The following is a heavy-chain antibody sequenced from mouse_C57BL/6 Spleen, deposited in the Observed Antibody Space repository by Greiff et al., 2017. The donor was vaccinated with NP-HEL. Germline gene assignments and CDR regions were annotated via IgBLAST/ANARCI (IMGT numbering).Heavy chain of an antibody. D-gene: IGHD1-1*01. J-gene: IGHJ3*01. CDR2: IYPRSGNT. CDR3: AGPYGSSPTGAY. CDR1: GYTFTSYG. Sequence: QVQLQQSGAELARPGASVKLSCKASGYTFTSYGIRWVKQRTGQGLEWIGEIYPRSGNTYYNEKFKGKATLTADKSSSTAYMELRSLTSEDSAVYFCAGPYGSSPTGAYWGQGTLVTVSS. V-gene: IGHV1-81*01.